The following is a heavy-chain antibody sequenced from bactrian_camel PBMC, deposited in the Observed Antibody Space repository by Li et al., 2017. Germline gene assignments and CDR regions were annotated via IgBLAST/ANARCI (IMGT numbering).Heavy chain of an antibody. CDR3: AAMYRGVWSD. J-gene: IGHJ4*01. CDR1: GYKYSVFSVNC. V-gene: IGHV3S54*01. CDR2: FNPSTGVT. Sequence: VQLVESGGGSVQAGGSLRLSCTPSGYKYSVFSVNCMAWFRQAPGKEREGVGGFNPSTGVTHYADSVKGRFTISRDNAKNTLYLQMNSLKSEDTAVYYCAAMYRGVWSDWGQGTQVTVS. D-gene: IGHD2*01.